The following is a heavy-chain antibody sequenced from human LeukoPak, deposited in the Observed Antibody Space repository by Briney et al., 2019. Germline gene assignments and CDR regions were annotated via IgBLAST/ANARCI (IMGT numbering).Heavy chain of an antibody. J-gene: IGHJ4*02. D-gene: IGHD3-10*01. V-gene: IGHV1-58*01. CDR1: GFTFTSSA. CDR2: IVVGSGNT. Sequence: EASVKVSCKASGFTFTSSAVQWVRQARGQRLEWIGWIVVGSGNTNYAQKFQERVTITRDMSTSTAYVELSSLRSEDTAVYYCAASYGSGTYVDYWGQGTLVTGSS. CDR3: AASYGSGTYVDY.